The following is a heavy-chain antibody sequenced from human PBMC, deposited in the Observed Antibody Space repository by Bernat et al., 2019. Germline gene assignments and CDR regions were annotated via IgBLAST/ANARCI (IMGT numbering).Heavy chain of an antibody. J-gene: IGHJ2*01. V-gene: IGHV3-7*01. CDR1: GFTFSSYW. CDR3: ARDRETTSPTLDWYFDL. D-gene: IGHD1-14*01. CDR2: IKQDGSEK. Sequence: EVQLVESGGGLVQPGGSLRLSCAAPGFTFSSYWMSWVRQAPGKGLEWVANIKQDGSEKYSVDSVKGRSTISRDNAKNSLYLQMNSLRAEDTAVYYYARDRETTSPTLDWYFDLWGRGTLVTVSS.